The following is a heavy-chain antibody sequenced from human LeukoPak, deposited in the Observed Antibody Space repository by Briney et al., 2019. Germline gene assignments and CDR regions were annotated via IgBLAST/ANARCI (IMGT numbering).Heavy chain of an antibody. CDR2: INAGNGNT. Sequence: GASVKVSCKASGYTFTSYAMHWVRQAPGQRLEWMGWINAGNGNTKYSQKFQGRVTITRDTSASTAYMELSSLRSEDTAVYYCVRDLTYYYDSSGYYGLGYWGQGTLVTVSS. CDR3: VRDLTYYYDSSGYYGLGY. V-gene: IGHV1-3*01. CDR1: GYTFTSYA. D-gene: IGHD3-22*01. J-gene: IGHJ4*02.